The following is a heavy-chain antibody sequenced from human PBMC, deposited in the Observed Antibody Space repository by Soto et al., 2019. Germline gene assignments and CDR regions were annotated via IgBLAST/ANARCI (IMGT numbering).Heavy chain of an antibody. CDR2: IYYSGST. Sequence: KTSETLSLTCTVSGGSISSGDYYWSWIRQPPGKGLEWIGYIYYSGSTYYNPSLKSRVTISVDTSKNQFSLKLSSVTAADTAVYYCARDPLGYYYDSSGYYSTHWFDPWGQGTLVTVS. CDR3: ARDPLGYYYDSSGYYSTHWFDP. J-gene: IGHJ5*02. V-gene: IGHV4-30-4*01. CDR1: GGSISSGDYY. D-gene: IGHD3-22*01.